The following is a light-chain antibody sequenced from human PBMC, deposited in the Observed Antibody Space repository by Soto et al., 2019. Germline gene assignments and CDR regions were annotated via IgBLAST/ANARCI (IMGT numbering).Light chain of an antibody. V-gene: IGLV1-44*01. Sequence: QAVVTQPPSASGTPGQRVTISCSGSGYSIGTNTVNWYRQLPGTAPKLLIYGDNQRPSGVPDRFSGSKSGTSASLAISGLQSEDEADYYCAAWDGSLNNVLFGGGTKLTVL. CDR1: GYSIGTNT. CDR2: GDN. J-gene: IGLJ2*01. CDR3: AAWDGSLNNVL.